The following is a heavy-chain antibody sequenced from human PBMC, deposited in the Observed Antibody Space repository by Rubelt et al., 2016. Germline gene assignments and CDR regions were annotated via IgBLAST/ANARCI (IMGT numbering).Heavy chain of an antibody. CDR2: INPNSGGT. Sequence: QVQLVQSGAEVKKPGASVKVSCKASGYTFTGYYMHWVRQAPGQGLEWMGWINPNSGGTNYAQKFQGRGTRDRETSSSKAYMELSRLRADDTAVYYCARVRCSSTSCYLNVGNWFDPWGQGTLVTVSS. D-gene: IGHD2-2*01. V-gene: IGHV1-2*02. CDR1: GYTFTGYY. J-gene: IGHJ5*02. CDR3: ARVRCSSTSCYLNVGNWFDP.